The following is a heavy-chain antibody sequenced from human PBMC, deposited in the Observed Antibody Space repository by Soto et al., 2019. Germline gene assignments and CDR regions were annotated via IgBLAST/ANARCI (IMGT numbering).Heavy chain of an antibody. J-gene: IGHJ4*02. V-gene: IGHV1-69*13. D-gene: IGHD3-16*02. CDR2: IIPIFGTA. Sequence: SVKVSCKASGGTFSSYAISWVRQAPGQGLEWMGGIIPIFGTANYAQKFQGRVTVTADESTSTAYMELSSLRSEDTAVYYCARHMITFGGVIAHFDYWGQGTLVTVSS. CDR3: ARHMITFGGVIAHFDY. CDR1: GGTFSSYA.